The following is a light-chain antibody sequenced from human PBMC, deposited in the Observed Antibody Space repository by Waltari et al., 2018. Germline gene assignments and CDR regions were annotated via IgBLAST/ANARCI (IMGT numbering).Light chain of an antibody. CDR3: QQGNSNPRT. CDR2: YAN. J-gene: IGKJ1*01. CDR1: QGISSY. V-gene: IGKV1-39*01. Sequence: DIQMSQSPSSLSASVGDRVTITCRASQGISSYLNCYQQKPGKAPKLLIYYANSLASGVPSRFSGSGSGTEFTLTISSLQPEDFATYYCQQGNSNPRTFGQGTKVEIK.